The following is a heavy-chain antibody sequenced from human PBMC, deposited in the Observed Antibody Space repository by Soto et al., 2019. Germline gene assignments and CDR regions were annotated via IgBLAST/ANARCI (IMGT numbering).Heavy chain of an antibody. Sequence: SETLSLTCTVSGGSISSYYWSWIRQPPGKGLEWIGYIYYSGSTNYNPSLKSRVTISVDTSKNQFSLKLSSVTAADTAVYYCARQIDCSGGSCFFALDIWGQGTMDRVSS. CDR2: IYYSGST. D-gene: IGHD2-15*01. CDR1: GGSISSYY. V-gene: IGHV4-59*08. J-gene: IGHJ3*02. CDR3: ARQIDCSGGSCFFALDI.